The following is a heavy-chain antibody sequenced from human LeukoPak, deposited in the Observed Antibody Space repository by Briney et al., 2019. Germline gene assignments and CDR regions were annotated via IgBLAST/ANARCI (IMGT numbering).Heavy chain of an antibody. V-gene: IGHV3-15*01. Sequence: GGSLRLSCVASGFSFNKAWMSWVRKAPGKGLEWVARIKSISDGGTTDYAAPVKGRFSISRDDSRNMLYLQMNSLKTEDTAVYYCPTDGGGGGWRYWGQGTLVTVSS. D-gene: IGHD6-19*01. CDR3: PTDGGGGGWRY. CDR1: GFSFNKAW. CDR2: IKSISDGGTT. J-gene: IGHJ4*02.